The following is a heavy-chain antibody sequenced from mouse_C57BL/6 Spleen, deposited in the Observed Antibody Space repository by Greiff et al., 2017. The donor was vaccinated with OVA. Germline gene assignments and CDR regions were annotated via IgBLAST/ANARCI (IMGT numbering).Heavy chain of an antibody. Sequence: VQLKESGTVLVKPGASVKMSCKASGYTFTDYYMNWVKQSHGKSLEWIGVINPYNGGTSYNQKFKGKATLTVDKSSSTAYMELNSLTSEDSAVYYCARGELLTGTYAYWGQGTTLTVSS. D-gene: IGHD4-1*01. CDR2: INPYNGGT. CDR1: GYTFTDYY. J-gene: IGHJ2*01. CDR3: ARGELLTGTYAY. V-gene: IGHV1-19*01.